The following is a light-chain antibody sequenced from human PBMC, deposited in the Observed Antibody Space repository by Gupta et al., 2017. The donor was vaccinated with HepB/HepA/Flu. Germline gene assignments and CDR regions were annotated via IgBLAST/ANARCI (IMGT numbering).Light chain of an antibody. CDR1: RSNIGAGYD. Sequence: QSVLTQPPSVSGAPGQRVTISCSGSRSNIGAGYDVHWYQQLPGTAPKLLIYRNNFRPSGVPDRFSGSKSGTSASLAITGLQAEDESDYYCQSYDNSLSGALVFGGGTKLTVL. CDR3: QSYDNSLSGALV. J-gene: IGLJ3*02. V-gene: IGLV1-40*01. CDR2: RNN.